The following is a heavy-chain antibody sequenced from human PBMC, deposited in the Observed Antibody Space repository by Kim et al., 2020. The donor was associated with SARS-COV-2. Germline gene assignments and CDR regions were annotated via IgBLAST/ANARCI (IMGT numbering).Heavy chain of an antibody. CDR3: ASGKTGSYKY. J-gene: IGHJ4*03. V-gene: IGHV3-72*01. Sequence: GGSLRLSCAASGFTFSGYVMDWVRQAPGKGLEWLGRSSNKANNYAIEDAASVKGTFTISKDDSEHSLYLQRNSLKTEDTSAYYCASGKTGSYKYWGHGT. CDR1: GFTFSGYV. CDR2: SSNKANNYAI. D-gene: IGHD1-26*01.